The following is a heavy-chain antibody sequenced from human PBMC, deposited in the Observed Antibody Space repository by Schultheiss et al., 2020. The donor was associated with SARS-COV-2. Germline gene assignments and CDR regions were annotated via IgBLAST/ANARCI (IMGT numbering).Heavy chain of an antibody. V-gene: IGHV3-15*01. J-gene: IGHJ4*02. CDR2: IKSKTDGGTT. D-gene: IGHD6-13*01. Sequence: GALRLSCAASGFTFSNAWMSWVRQAPGKGLEWVGRIKSKTDGGTTDYAAPVKGRFTISRDDSKSIAYLQMNSLKTEDTAVYYCTRVLGIADTGRDYWGQGALVTGSS. CDR3: TRVLGIADTGRDY. CDR1: GFTFSNAW.